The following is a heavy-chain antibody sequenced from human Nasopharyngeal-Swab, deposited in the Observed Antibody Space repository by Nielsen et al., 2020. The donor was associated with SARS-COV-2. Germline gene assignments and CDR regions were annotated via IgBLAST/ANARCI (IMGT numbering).Heavy chain of an antibody. D-gene: IGHD3-3*01. CDR3: AKEEASYDFWSGYVTNYYYNGMDV. CDR2: ISGGGGGT. CDR1: GFTFGNYG. V-gene: IGHV3-23*01. J-gene: IGHJ6*02. Sequence: GESLKISCAATGFTFGNYGMTWVRQPPGKGLEWVSAISGGGGGTYYADSVKGRFTITRDNSRRTLYLQMKSLRAEDTAVYYWAKEEASYDFWSGYVTNYYYNGMDVWGQGTTVTVSS.